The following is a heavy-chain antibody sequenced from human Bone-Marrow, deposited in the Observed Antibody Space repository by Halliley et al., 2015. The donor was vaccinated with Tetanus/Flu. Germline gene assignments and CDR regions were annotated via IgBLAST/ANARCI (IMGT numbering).Heavy chain of an antibody. V-gene: IGHV3-48*03. CDR2: ISDSGSTI. Sequence: SLRLSCTASGFTFSSYEMNWVRQAPGKGLEWVSYISDSGSTIYYADSVKGRFTISRDNAKNSLYLQMDSLRAEDTALYYCARQPPFYDFRSGYNGYYFDSWGQGALVTVSS. D-gene: IGHD3-3*01. CDR3: ARQPPFYDFRSGYNGYYFDS. J-gene: IGHJ4*02. CDR1: GFTFSSYE.